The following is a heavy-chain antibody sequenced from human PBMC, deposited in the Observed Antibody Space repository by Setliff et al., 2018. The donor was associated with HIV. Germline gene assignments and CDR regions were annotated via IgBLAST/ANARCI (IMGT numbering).Heavy chain of an antibody. D-gene: IGHD4-17*01. CDR3: AKGAGFYGDYTFDH. Sequence: SETLSLTCKVSGAPISSYYWNWIRQPPGKGLEWIGYIYNSGYTNYKPSLKSRVTISLDTSRNQFSLKVTSVTAADTAVYYCAKGAGFYGDYTFDHWGQGRQVTVSS. V-gene: IGHV4-59*01. CDR1: GAPISSYY. J-gene: IGHJ4*02. CDR2: IYNSGYT.